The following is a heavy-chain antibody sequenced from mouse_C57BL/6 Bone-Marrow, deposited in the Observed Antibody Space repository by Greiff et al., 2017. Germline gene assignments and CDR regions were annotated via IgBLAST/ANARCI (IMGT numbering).Heavy chain of an antibody. CDR2: INYDGSST. J-gene: IGHJ3*01. Sequence: EVKLVESEGGLVQPGSSLKLSCTASGFTFSDYYMAWVRQVPEKGLEWVANINYDGSSTYYLYSVKSRFIISRDNDKNILYLQMSSLKADDTATYCCARGWDAGSWFAYWGQVPLVTVSA. D-gene: IGHD1-1*02. CDR3: ARGWDAGSWFAY. V-gene: IGHV5-16*01. CDR1: GFTFSDYY.